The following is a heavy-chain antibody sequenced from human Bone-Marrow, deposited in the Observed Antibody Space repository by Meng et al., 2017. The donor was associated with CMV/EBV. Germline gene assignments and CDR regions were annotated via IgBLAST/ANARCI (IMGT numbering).Heavy chain of an antibody. CDR1: GGSISSSSYY. J-gene: IGHJ6*02. V-gene: IGHV4-39*01. D-gene: IGHD2-2*01. CDR3: VRHIIVVPARGYGVDV. Sequence: GSLRLSCTVSGGSISSSSYYWGWIRQPPGKGLEWIGSIYYSGSTYYNPSLKSRVAISVDTSANQFSLTLRSVTAADTAVYYCVRHIIVVPARGYGVDVWGQGTTVTVSS. CDR2: IYYSGST.